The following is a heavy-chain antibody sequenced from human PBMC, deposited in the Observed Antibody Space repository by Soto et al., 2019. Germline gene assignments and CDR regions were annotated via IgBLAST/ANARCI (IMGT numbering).Heavy chain of an antibody. D-gene: IGHD1-26*01. CDR3: ARDGGYSGSY. CDR1: GYTFTSYG. J-gene: IGHJ4*02. CDR2: ISAYNGNT. V-gene: IGHV1-18*01. Sequence: QVQLVQSGAEVKKPGASVKVSCKASGYTFTSYGISWVRQAPGQGLEWMGWISAYNGNTNYAQKLQGRVTMTTDTTRSTANVELRSMRSDEAAVYYCARDGGYSGSYWGQGTLVTVSS.